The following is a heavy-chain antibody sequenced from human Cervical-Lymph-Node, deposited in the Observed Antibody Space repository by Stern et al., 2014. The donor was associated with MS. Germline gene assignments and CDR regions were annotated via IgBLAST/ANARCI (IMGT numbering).Heavy chain of an antibody. CDR3: AGGAIFGVVKGYYYYGLDV. CDR2: IIPMFGIW. J-gene: IGHJ6*02. V-gene: IGHV1-69*01. Sequence: VQLVQSGDEVKKPGSSVKVSCKASGGTFTNYGISWVRQAPGQGPEWMGGIIPMFGIWHYAQNFEGRVTITADDSTSTVHMELNSLRSEDTAVYYCAGGAIFGVVKGYYYYGLDVWGQGTTVTV. D-gene: IGHD3-3*01. CDR1: GGTFTNYG.